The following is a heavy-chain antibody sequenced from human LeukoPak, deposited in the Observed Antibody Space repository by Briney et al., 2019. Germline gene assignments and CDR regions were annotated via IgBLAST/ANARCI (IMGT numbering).Heavy chain of an antibody. V-gene: IGHV3-30*02. J-gene: IGHJ4*02. CDR3: AKVEVEYSSSSSDY. Sequence: GGSLRLSCAASGFTFSSYGMHWVRQAPGKGLEWVAFIRYDGSNKYYADSVKGRFTISRDNSKNTLYLQMNSLRAEDTAVYYCAKVEVEYSSSSSDYWGQGTLVTVSS. CDR1: GFTFSSYG. D-gene: IGHD6-6*01. CDR2: IRYDGSNK.